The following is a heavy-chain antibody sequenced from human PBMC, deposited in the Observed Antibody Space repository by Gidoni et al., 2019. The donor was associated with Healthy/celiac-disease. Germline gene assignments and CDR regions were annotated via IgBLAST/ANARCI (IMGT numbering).Heavy chain of an antibody. CDR2: INPSGGST. D-gene: IGHD2-15*01. J-gene: IGHJ6*02. CDR3: ARDASDIVVVVAAGGGMDV. V-gene: IGHV1-46*01. CDR1: GYTFTSYS. Sequence: QVQLVQSGAEVKKPGASVKVSCKASGYTFTSYSMHWVRQAPGQGLEWRGIINPSGGSTSYAQKFQGRVTMTRDTSTSTVYMELSSLRSEDTAVYYCARDASDIVVVVAAGGGMDVWGQGTTVTVSS.